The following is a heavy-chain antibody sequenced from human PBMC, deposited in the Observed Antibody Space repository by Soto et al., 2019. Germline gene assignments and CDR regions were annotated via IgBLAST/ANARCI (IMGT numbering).Heavy chain of an antibody. CDR3: ARSPAEYVEGG. D-gene: IGHD2-2*01. CDR2: INSNGSST. Sequence: GGSLRLSCAASGFTFSSSWMHWVRQAPGKGLVWVSRINSNGSSTIYADSVKGRFTISRDNAKKTLYLQMNSLRAEDTAVYYCARSPAEYVEGGWGQGTLVTVSS. J-gene: IGHJ4*02. V-gene: IGHV3-74*01. CDR1: GFTFSSSW.